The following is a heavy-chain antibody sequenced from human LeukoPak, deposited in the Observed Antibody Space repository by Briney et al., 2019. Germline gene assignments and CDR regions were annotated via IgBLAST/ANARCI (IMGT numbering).Heavy chain of an antibody. CDR3: ARGNTVTYYFDY. D-gene: IGHD4-4*01. V-gene: IGHV4-34*01. CDR2: INHSGST. J-gene: IGHJ4*02. CDR1: GGSFSGYY. Sequence: SETLSLTCAVYGGSFSGYYWSWIRQPPGKGLEWIGEINHSGSTNYNPSLKSRVTISVDTSKNQFSLKLSSVTAADTAVYYGARGNTVTYYFDYWGQGTLVTVSS.